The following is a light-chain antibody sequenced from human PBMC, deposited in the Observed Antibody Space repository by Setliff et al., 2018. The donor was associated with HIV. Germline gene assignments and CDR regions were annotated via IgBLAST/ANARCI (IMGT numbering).Light chain of an antibody. J-gene: IGLJ1*01. CDR3: CSYAGTDTYI. CDR1: SSDVGAYSF. CDR2: DGY. Sequence: SALAQTRAVSGSPGPSVNFSCTGSSSDVGAYSFVSWYQQHQGKAPQLIIYDGYRRPSGVPDRFSGSTSGDTASRTISGLQSEDEADYYCCSYAGTDTYIFGSGTKVTVL. V-gene: IGLV2-11*01.